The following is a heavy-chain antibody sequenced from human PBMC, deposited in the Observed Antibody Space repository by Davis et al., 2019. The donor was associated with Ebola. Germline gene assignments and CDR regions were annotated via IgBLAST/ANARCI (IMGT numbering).Heavy chain of an antibody. J-gene: IGHJ6*02. Sequence: SVKGRFTISRDNAKNSLYLQMNSLRAEDTAVYYCARDWYYYDSSGYLYQYYGMDVWGQGTTVTVSS. V-gene: IGHV3-21*04. CDR3: ARDWYYYDSSGYLYQYYGMDV. D-gene: IGHD3-22*01.